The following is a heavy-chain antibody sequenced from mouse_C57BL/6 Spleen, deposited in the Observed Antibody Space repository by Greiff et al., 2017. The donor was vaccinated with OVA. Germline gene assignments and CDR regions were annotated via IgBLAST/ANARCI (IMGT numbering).Heavy chain of an antibody. CDR1: GFTFSSYA. Sequence: LQQSGEGLVKPGGSLKLSCAASGFTFSSYAMSWVRQTPEKRLEWVAYISSGGDYIYYADTVKGRFTISRDNARNTLYLQMSSLKSEDTAMYYCTRDTGSHFDYWGQGTTLTVSS. V-gene: IGHV5-9-1*02. CDR3: TRDTGSHFDY. CDR2: ISSGGDYI. D-gene: IGHD1-1*01. J-gene: IGHJ2*01.